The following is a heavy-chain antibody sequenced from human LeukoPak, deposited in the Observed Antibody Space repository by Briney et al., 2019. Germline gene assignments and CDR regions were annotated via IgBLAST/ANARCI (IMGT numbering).Heavy chain of an antibody. Sequence: ASVKVSCKASGYTFTGYYMHWVRQAPGQGLEGMGWIHPNSGATNYAQKFQGRVTMTRDTSISTAYMDLSSLIADDTAVYYCARDREGSSSLDYWGQGTLVTVSS. CDR3: ARDREGSSSLDY. J-gene: IGHJ4*02. CDR2: IHPNSGAT. CDR1: GYTFTGYY. D-gene: IGHD6-6*01. V-gene: IGHV1-2*02.